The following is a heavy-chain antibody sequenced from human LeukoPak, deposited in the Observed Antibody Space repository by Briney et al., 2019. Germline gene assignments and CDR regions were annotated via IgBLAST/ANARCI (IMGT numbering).Heavy chain of an antibody. CDR2: ISSSGST. J-gene: IGHJ4*02. D-gene: IGHD2-2*01. V-gene: IGHV4-61*02. Sequence: SETLSLTCTVSGDSISSGDYYWSWIRQPAGKGPEWIGRISSSGSTNYNPSLKSRVTISVDTSKNQFSLKLSSVTAADTAVYYCARKDCSSASCYFDYWGQGTLVTVSS. CDR1: GDSISSGDYY. CDR3: ARKDCSSASCYFDY.